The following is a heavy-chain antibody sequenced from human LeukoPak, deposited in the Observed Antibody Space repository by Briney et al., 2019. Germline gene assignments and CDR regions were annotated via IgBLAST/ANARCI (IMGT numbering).Heavy chain of an antibody. Sequence: GGSLRLSCTASGFTLSSSWMSWVRQPPGRGLEWVASIKQDGSQKYYVDSVKGRFTISRDNAKNSLYLQMNSLRAEDTALYYCARIIPHGGYHFDYWGQGTLVTVSS. V-gene: IGHV3-7*01. CDR3: ARIIPHGGYHFDY. CDR2: IKQDGSQK. J-gene: IGHJ4*02. D-gene: IGHD2-15*01. CDR1: GFTLSSSW.